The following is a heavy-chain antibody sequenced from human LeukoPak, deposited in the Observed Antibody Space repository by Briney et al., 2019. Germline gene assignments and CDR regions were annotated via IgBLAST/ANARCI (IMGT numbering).Heavy chain of an antibody. CDR3: ARPRYCMSTSCPDPQFEH. J-gene: IGHJ4*02. CDR2: IHQSGST. V-gene: IGHV4-34*01. Sequence: SETLSLTCAVYGDSLSVYYWSWIRQSPGKGLEWIGEIHQSGSTNYNPSLKSRIVMSVDTSKNQFSLKMRSVTAADTAVYYCARPRYCMSTSCPDPQFEHWGQGTLVTVS. D-gene: IGHD2-2*01. CDR1: GDSLSVYY.